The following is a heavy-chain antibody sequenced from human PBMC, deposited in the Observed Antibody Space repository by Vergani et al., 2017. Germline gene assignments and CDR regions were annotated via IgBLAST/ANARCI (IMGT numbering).Heavy chain of an antibody. V-gene: IGHV4-34*02. J-gene: IGHJ5*02. CDR2: INNDGHT. CDR1: GESFSSFY. D-gene: IGHD6-13*01. Sequence: QVQLQQWGAGVVKPSGTLSLTCAVFGESFSSFYWSWIRQPPGKGLEWIGEINNDGHTNYNPSLESRVTVSRDTAKNQFSLNLMSVTAADTAMYYCAREGADRRSYTSTRYKGWFDPWGQGTLVTVSS. CDR3: AREGADRRSYTSTRYKGWFDP.